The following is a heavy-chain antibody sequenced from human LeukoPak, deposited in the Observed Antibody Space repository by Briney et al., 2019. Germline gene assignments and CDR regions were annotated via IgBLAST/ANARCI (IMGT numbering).Heavy chain of an antibody. J-gene: IGHJ3*02. Sequence: ASVKVSCKASGYTFTSYGISWVRQAPGQGLQWLGWINPAVGGTNYAQNFQGRVTMTADTNTNTVSMELRSLRFDDTAVYFCARDYILPLETDNGDGFAIWGQGTVVTVS. D-gene: IGHD3-3*02. CDR2: INPAVGGT. V-gene: IGHV1-18*01. CDR3: ARDYILPLETDNGDGFAI. CDR1: GYTFTSYG.